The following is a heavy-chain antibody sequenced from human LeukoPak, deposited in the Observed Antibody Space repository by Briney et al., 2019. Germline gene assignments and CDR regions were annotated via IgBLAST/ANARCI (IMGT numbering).Heavy chain of an antibody. CDR3: ARGGWEPLDY. CDR1: GFTLSSYW. Sequence: GRSLRLSCAASGFTLSSYWMTCVPHAPGKGLEWMAKIKQDGSEKCYVDSVKGRFTISRDNAKNSLYLQMSSLRAEDTAVYHCARGGWEPLDYWGQGILVTVSS. CDR2: IKQDGSEK. V-gene: IGHV3-7*01. J-gene: IGHJ4*02. D-gene: IGHD1-26*01.